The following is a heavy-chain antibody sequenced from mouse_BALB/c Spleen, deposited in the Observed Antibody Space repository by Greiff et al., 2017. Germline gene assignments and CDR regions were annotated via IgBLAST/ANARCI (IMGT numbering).Heavy chain of an antibody. CDR1: GYAFSSSW. CDR3: ARAYGNSMDY. J-gene: IGHJ4*01. Sequence: VQLQQSGPELVKPGASVKISCKASGYAFSSSWMNWVKQRPGQGLEWIGRIYPGDGDTNYNGKFKGKATLTADKSSSTAYMQLSSLTSVDSAVYFCARAYGNSMDYWGQGTSVTVSS. CDR2: IYPGDGDT. D-gene: IGHD2-1*01. V-gene: IGHV1-82*01.